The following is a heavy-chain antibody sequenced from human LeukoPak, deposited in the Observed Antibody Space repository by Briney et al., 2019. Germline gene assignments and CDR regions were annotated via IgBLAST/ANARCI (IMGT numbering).Heavy chain of an antibody. CDR2: TYYRSKWNN. CDR3: ARRTSHRFLEWYDYYYYYMDV. V-gene: IGHV6-1*01. D-gene: IGHD3-3*01. CDR1: GDSVSSNSAA. J-gene: IGHJ6*03. Sequence: SQTLSLTCAISGDSVSSNSAAWNWIRQSPSRGLEWLGRTYYRSKWNNDYAVSVKSRITINPDTSKNQFSLQLNSVTPEDTAAYYCARRTSHRFLEWYDYYYYYMDVWGKGTTVTVSS.